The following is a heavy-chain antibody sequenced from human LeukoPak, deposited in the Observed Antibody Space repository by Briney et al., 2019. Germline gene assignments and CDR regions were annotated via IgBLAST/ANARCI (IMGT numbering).Heavy chain of an antibody. J-gene: IGHJ4*02. Sequence: SETLSLTCTVSGGSISSGDYYWSWIRQPPGKGLEWIGYIYYSGSTYYNPSLKSRVTISVDTSKNQFSLKLSSVTAADTAVYYCASYSGYDPGFFDYWGQGTLVTVSS. CDR2: IYYSGST. CDR1: GGSISSGDYY. V-gene: IGHV4-30-4*08. D-gene: IGHD5-12*01. CDR3: ASYSGYDPGFFDY.